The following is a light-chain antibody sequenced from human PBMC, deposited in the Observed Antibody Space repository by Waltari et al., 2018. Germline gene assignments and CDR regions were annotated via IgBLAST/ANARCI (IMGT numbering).Light chain of an antibody. CDR3: QQSSRTPWT. V-gene: IGKV1-39*01. CDR1: QSVSRY. Sequence: DIQMTQSPSSLSASVADKVTITCRASQSVSRYLNWYQLKPGKAPKLLIYTAISLQSEVPSRLNGSGSGTDFTLTISSLQSEDVATYYCQQSSRTPWTFGQGTKVEIK. CDR2: TAI. J-gene: IGKJ1*01.